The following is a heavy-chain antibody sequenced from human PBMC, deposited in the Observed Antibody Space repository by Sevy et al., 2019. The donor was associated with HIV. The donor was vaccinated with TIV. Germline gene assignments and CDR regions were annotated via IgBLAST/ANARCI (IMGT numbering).Heavy chain of an antibody. CDR2: IYWDDDK. V-gene: IGHV2-5*02. CDR1: GFSLSTGGVG. J-gene: IGHJ5*02. Sequence: SGPTLVNPTQTLTLTCTFSGFSLSTGGVGVGWIRQPPGKALEWLALIYWDDDKRYSPSLKNRLTITKATSKNQVVLKMTNMDPVDTATYYCARRFVDCSGGNCYRWFDPWGQGILVTVSS. CDR3: ARRFVDCSGGNCYRWFDP. D-gene: IGHD2-15*01.